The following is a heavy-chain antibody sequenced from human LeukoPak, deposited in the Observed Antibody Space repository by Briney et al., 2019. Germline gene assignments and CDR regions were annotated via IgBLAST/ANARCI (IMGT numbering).Heavy chain of an antibody. CDR3: AGGIAVAGLFDY. Sequence: SETLSLTCTVSGYSISSGYYWGWIRQPPGKGLEWIGSIYHSGSTYYNPSLKSRVTISADTSKNQFSLKLSSVTAADTAVYYCAGGIAVAGLFDYWGQGTLVTVSS. V-gene: IGHV4-38-2*02. CDR1: GYSISSGYY. D-gene: IGHD6-19*01. CDR2: IYHSGST. J-gene: IGHJ4*02.